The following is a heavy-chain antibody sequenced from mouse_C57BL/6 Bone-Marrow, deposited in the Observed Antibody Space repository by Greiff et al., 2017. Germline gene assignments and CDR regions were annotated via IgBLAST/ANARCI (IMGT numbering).Heavy chain of an antibody. D-gene: IGHD2-3*01. Sequence: VQPQQSGAELVRPGASVKLSCTASGFNIKDDYMHWVKQRPEQGLEWIGWIDPENGDTEYASKFQGKATITADTSSNTAYLQLSSLTSEDTAVYYCTTGYDWFAYWGQGTLVTVSA. CDR1: GFNIKDDY. CDR3: TTGYDWFAY. V-gene: IGHV14-4*01. J-gene: IGHJ3*01. CDR2: IDPENGDT.